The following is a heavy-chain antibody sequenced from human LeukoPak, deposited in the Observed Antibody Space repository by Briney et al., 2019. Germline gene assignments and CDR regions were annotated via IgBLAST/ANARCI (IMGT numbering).Heavy chain of an antibody. D-gene: IGHD6-13*01. Sequence: TGGSLRLSCTTSGFTFTLYWMAWIRQSPGKGLEWVTNINQDESQQYYLESVEGRFTVSRDYARNSVYLHMNNLSVEDTAVYYCSNGIYSPSYWGRGTLVTVSS. J-gene: IGHJ4*02. CDR1: GFTFTLYW. V-gene: IGHV3-7*01. CDR3: SNGIYSPSY. CDR2: INQDESQQ.